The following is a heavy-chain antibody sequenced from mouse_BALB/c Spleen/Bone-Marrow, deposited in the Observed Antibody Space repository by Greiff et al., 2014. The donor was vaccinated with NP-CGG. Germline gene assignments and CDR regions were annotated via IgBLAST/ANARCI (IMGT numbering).Heavy chain of an antibody. CDR1: GYAFSTYW. CDR3: ARGARSAMDY. V-gene: IGHV1-80*01. Sequence: QVHVKQSGAELVRPESSVKISCKASGYAFSTYWMIWVKQRPGQGLEWIGQIYPGDGDTNYNGKFKGKATLTADKSSSTAYMQLSSLTSEDSAVYFCARGARSAMDYWGQGTSVTVSS. J-gene: IGHJ4*01. CDR2: IYPGDGDT.